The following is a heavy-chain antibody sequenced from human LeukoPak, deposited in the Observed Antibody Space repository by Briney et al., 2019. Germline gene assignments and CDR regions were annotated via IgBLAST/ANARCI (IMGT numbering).Heavy chain of an antibody. Sequence: KSSETLSLTCAVYGGSLSGYYWSWIRQPPGKGLEWIGEINHSGSTNYNPSLKSRVSISVDTSRNQFSLKLSSVTAADSAVYYCATNPGGSCSTTSCYGEAPWGQGTLVTVSS. CDR1: GGSLSGYY. V-gene: IGHV4-34*01. CDR2: INHSGST. D-gene: IGHD2-2*01. J-gene: IGHJ5*02. CDR3: ATNPGGSCSTTSCYGEAP.